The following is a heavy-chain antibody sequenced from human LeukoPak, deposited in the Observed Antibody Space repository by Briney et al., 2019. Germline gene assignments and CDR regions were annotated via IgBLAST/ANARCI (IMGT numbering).Heavy chain of an antibody. CDR2: RYYGGGT. D-gene: IGHD3-10*01. J-gene: IGHJ5*02. V-gene: IGHV4-59*01. CDR3: ARDRGMTTARGVPSWFDP. CDR1: GGSISSYY. Sequence: SETLSLTCTVSGGSISSYYWRWVRQPPAKGLEWIGYRYYGGGTNSNPSLKSRVNISVDTYKSQVSLKLSSVTAADAAVYYCARDRGMTTARGVPSWFDPWVQGTLVTVSS.